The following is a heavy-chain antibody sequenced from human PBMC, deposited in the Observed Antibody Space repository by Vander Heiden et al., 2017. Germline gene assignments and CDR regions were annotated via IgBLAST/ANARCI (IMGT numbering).Heavy chain of an antibody. CDR1: TFSSYA. CDR2: IIPIFGTA. J-gene: IGHJ4*02. Sequence: TFSSYAISWVRQAPGQGLEWMGGIIPIFGTANYAQKFQGRVTITADESTSTAYMELSSLRSEDTAVYYCARGDDYGDRNWGQGTLVTVSS. V-gene: IGHV1-69*01. D-gene: IGHD4-17*01. CDR3: ARGDDYGDRN.